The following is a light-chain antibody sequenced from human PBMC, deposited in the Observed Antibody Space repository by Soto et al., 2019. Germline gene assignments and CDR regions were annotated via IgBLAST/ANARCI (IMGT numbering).Light chain of an antibody. Sequence: EIVLTQSPATLSLSPGERATLSCRASQSVSSYLAWYQLKPGQAPRLLIYDASNRATGIPARFSGSGSGTDFTLTISSLEPEDFAVYYCQQRSKLFTFGPGTKVDIK. CDR1: QSVSSY. CDR2: DAS. V-gene: IGKV3-11*01. CDR3: QQRSKLFT. J-gene: IGKJ3*01.